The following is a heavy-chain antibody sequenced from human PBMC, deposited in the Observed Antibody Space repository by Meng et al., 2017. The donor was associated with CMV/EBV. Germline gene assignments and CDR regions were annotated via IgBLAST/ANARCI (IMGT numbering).Heavy chain of an antibody. D-gene: IGHD2-2*01. CDR3: AGVGGDIVVVPALGYFDY. CDR2: INHSGST. V-gene: IGHV4-34*01. Sequence: GSLRLSCAVYGGSFSGYYWSWILHPPGKGLEWFGEINHSGSTNYNPSLKSQVTISVDTSKNQFSLKLSSVTAADTAVYYCAGVGGDIVVVPALGYFDYWGQGTLVTVSS. J-gene: IGHJ4*02. CDR1: GGSFSGYY.